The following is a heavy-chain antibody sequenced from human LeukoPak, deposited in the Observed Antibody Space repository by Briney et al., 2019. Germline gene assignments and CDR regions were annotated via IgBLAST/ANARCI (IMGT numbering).Heavy chain of an antibody. CDR1: GFTFNNAW. CDR2: IKSKTDGGTT. D-gene: IGHD2-2*01. Sequence: YPGGSLRLSCAASGFTFNNAWMNWVRQAPGKGLEWVGRIKSKTDGGTTDYAAPVKGRFTISRDDSKNTLYLQMNSLKTEDTAMYYCTTESPIVILPAASDWFDPWGQGTLVTVSS. V-gene: IGHV3-15*01. CDR3: TTESPIVILPAASDWFDP. J-gene: IGHJ5*02.